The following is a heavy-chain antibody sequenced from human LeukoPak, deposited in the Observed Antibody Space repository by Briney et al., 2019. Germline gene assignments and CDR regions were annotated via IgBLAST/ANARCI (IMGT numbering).Heavy chain of an antibody. J-gene: IGHJ4*02. CDR2: INAGNGNT. CDR1: GYTFTSYA. D-gene: IGHD6-19*01. V-gene: IGHV1-3*01. Sequence: GASVKVSCKASGYTFTSYAMHWVRQAPGQRLEWMGWINAGNGNTKYSQKFQGRVTITRDTSASTAYMELSSLRSEDTAVYYCARANVTNTIAVAGYTRDPPAYWGQGTLVTVSS. CDR3: ARANVTNTIAVAGYTRDPPAY.